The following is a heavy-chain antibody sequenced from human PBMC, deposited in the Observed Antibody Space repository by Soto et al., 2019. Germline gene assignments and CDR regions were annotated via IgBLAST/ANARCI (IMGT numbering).Heavy chain of an antibody. CDR1: GGSISSGGYY. D-gene: IGHD6-19*01. CDR3: AILYAVWAFDI. CDR2: ISYSGST. J-gene: IGHJ3*02. Sequence: QVQLQESGPGLVKPSQTLSLSCTVSGGSISSGGYYWSWIRQHPGKGLEWIGYISYSGSTFYNPSLESRVTISVDTSKNQFSLKLSSVTAADTAVYYCAILYAVWAFDIWGQGTMVTVSS. V-gene: IGHV4-31*03.